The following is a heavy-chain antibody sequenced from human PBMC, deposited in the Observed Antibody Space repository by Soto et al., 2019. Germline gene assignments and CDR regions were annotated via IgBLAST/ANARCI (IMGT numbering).Heavy chain of an antibody. CDR1: GFTFSSYA. V-gene: IGHV3-23*01. Sequence: GGSLRLSCAASGFTFSSYAMSWVRQAPGKGLEWVSAISGSGGSTYYADSVKGRFTMSRDNSKNTLYLQMNSLRAEDTAVYYCAKEAVATKDIVVVVAANFDYWGQGTLVTVSS. J-gene: IGHJ4*02. D-gene: IGHD2-15*01. CDR2: ISGSGGST. CDR3: AKEAVATKDIVVVVAANFDY.